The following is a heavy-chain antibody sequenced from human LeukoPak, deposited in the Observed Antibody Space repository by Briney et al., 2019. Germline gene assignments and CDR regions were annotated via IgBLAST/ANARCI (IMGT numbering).Heavy chain of an antibody. D-gene: IGHD6-19*01. CDR2: INHSGST. Sequence: PSETLSLTCAVYGGSFSGYYWSWIRQPPGKGLEWIGEINHSGSTNYNPSLKSRVTISVDTSKNQFSLKLSSVTAADTAVYYCARVGPRVAVAGTHSWPVSFDYWGQGILVTVSS. J-gene: IGHJ4*02. CDR3: ARVGPRVAVAGTHSWPVSFDY. V-gene: IGHV4-34*01. CDR1: GGSFSGYY.